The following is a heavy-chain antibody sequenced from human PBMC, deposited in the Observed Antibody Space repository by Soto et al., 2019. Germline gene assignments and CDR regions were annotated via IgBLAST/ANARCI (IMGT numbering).Heavy chain of an antibody. CDR1: GFSFRSYY. D-gene: IGHD3-10*01. V-gene: IGHV3-21*06. J-gene: IGHJ4*02. Sequence: PGGSLRLSCAASGFSFRSYYLNWVRQAPGRGLEWVSSISPSSSLLSYADSVKGRFTISRDNAKSSVHLQMNSLRAEDTAVYFCARVGTDYGSGSPYYSDYWGQGTLVTVSS. CDR2: ISPSSSLL. CDR3: ARVGTDYGSGSPYYSDY.